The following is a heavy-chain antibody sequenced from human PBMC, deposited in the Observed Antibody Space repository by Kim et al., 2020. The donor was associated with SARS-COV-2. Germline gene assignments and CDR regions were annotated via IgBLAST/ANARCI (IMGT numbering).Heavy chain of an antibody. D-gene: IGHD2-15*01. CDR2: INYDESER. CDR1: GFSFSNYW. J-gene: IGHJ4*02. Sequence: GGSLRLSCIASGFSFSNYWMAWVRQAPGKGPEWVSNINYDESERYYVDSVKGRFIISRDNGKRSLYLQMDSLGAEDTALYYCARDVGGNLENWGQGTLVTVSA. CDR3: ARDVGGNLEN. V-gene: IGHV3-7*01.